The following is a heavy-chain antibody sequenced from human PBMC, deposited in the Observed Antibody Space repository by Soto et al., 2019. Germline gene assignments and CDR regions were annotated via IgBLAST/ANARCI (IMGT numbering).Heavy chain of an antibody. CDR3: ARPRYYYGSTPYSDGQPADY. D-gene: IGHD3-22*01. V-gene: IGHV3-30-3*01. CDR1: GFTFSSYA. J-gene: IGHJ4*02. Sequence: PGGSLRLSCTASGFTFSSYAMHWVRQSPGKGLEWVAFISHDGNTTYYADSVKGLFSISRDNSKNTLYLQMNSLRTEDTAMSYCARPRYYYGSTPYSDGQPADYWGLETLVTVSS. CDR2: ISHDGNTT.